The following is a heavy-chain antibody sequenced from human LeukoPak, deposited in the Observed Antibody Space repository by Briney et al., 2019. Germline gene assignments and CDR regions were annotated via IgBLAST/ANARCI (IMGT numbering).Heavy chain of an antibody. V-gene: IGHV1-46*03. Sequence: ASVKVSCKASGYTFTSYYMHWVRQAPGQGLEWMGIINPSGGSTSYAQKFQGRVTMTRDMSTSTVYMELSSLRSEDTAVYYCVRGYSGYDFTLTNDYWGQGTLVTVSS. CDR1: GYTFTSYY. J-gene: IGHJ4*02. CDR2: INPSGGST. D-gene: IGHD5-12*01. CDR3: VRGYSGYDFTLTNDY.